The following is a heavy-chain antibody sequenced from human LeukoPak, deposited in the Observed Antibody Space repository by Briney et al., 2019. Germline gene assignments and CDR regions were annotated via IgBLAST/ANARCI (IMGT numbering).Heavy chain of an antibody. CDR3: ATGGQYSSGYSN. CDR1: GYTLTELS. CDR2: FDPEDGET. D-gene: IGHD3-22*01. Sequence: ASVKVSCKVSGYTLTELSMHWVRQAPGKGLEWMGGFDPEDGETIYAQKFQGRVTMTEDTSTDTAYMELSSLRSEDTAVYYCATGGQYSSGYSNWGQGTLVTVSS. V-gene: IGHV1-24*01. J-gene: IGHJ4*02.